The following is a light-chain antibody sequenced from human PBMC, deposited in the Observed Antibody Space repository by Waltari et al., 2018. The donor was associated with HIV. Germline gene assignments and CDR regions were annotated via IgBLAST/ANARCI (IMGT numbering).Light chain of an antibody. Sequence: QSALTQPASVSGSLGQSITISCTGTSRDVGRHNLVSWYQQHPGKAPKLMIYEVSKRPLSVSNRVSESKSGNAASRTISELQADDEADYYCCPYAGSNTWVLGGGTKLTVL. J-gene: IGLJ3*02. CDR2: EVS. CDR1: SRDVGRHNL. CDR3: CPYAGSNTWV. V-gene: IGLV2-23*02.